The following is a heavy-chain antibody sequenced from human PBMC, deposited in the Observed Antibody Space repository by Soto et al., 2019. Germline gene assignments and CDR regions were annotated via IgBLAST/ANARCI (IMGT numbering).Heavy chain of an antibody. V-gene: IGHV4-34*01. Sequence: SETLSLTCAVYGGCFRGYYWSWISQPPGKGLEWIGEINHSGSTNYNPSLKSRVTISVDTYKNQFSLKLSSVIAADTAVYYCATGTSNVFDYWGQGTLLTVSS. CDR1: GGCFRGYY. CDR3: ATGTSNVFDY. CDR2: INHSGST. D-gene: IGHD4-4*01. J-gene: IGHJ4*02.